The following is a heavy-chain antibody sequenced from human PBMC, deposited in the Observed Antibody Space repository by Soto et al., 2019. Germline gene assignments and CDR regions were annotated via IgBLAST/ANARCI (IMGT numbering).Heavy chain of an antibody. J-gene: IGHJ3*02. Sequence: PSETLSLTYTVSGGSVSSGAYYWTWIRQRPGKGLEWIGYIYYSGSTYYSPSLKSRLSISLDTSKNQFSLRLSSVTVGDTDMYYCARARLRAVYAFDIWGQGTMVTV. CDR2: IYYSGST. CDR3: ARARLRAVYAFDI. CDR1: GGSVSSGAYY. D-gene: IGHD5-12*01. V-gene: IGHV4-31*03.